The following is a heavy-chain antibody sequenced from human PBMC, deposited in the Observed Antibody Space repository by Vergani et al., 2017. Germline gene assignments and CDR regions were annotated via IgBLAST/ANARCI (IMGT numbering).Heavy chain of an antibody. J-gene: IGHJ4*02. CDR1: GFTFSSYG. D-gene: IGHD4-17*01. V-gene: IGHV3-NL1*01. CDR3: ASYFGDYFDE. CDR2: IYSGGST. Sequence: QVQLVESGGGVVQPGRSLRLSCAASGFTFSSYGMHWVRPAPGKGLEWVSLIYSGGSTYYADSVKGRFNLSRDTSHNTLYLQMHSLRADDTAVYYWASYFGDYFDEWGQGTLVTVSS.